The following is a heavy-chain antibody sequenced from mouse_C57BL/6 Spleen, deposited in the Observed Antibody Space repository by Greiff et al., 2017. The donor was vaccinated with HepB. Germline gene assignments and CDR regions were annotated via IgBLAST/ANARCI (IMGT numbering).Heavy chain of an antibody. CDR1: GFTFSSYG. V-gene: IGHV5-6*02. CDR3: ARHRTGDYFDY. Sequence: DVKLVESGGDLVKPGGSLKLSCAASGFTFSSYGMSWVRQTPDKRLEWVATISSGGSYTYYPDSVKGRFTISRDNAKNTLYLQMSSLKSEDTAMYYCARHRTGDYFDYWGQGTTLTVSS. J-gene: IGHJ2*01. CDR2: ISSGGSYT.